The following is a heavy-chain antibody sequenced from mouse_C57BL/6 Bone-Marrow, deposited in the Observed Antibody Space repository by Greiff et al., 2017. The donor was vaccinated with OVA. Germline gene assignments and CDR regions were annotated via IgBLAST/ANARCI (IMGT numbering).Heavy chain of an antibody. CDR2: IYPRSGNT. V-gene: IGHV1-81*01. CDR1: GYTFTSYG. D-gene: IGHD2-4*01. J-gene: IGHJ1*03. CDR3: ASYDYDWYFDV. Sequence: SGAELARPGASVKLSCKASGYTFTSYGISWVKQRTGQGLEWIGEIYPRSGNTYYNEKFKGKATLTADKSSSTAYMELRSLTSEDSAVYFCASYDYDWYFDVWGTGTTVTVSS.